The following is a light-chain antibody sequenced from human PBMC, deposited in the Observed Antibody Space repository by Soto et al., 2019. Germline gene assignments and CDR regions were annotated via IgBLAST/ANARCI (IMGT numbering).Light chain of an antibody. Sequence: EIVLTQSPGTLSLSPGERATLSCRASQSVSSSYLAWYQQKPGQAPRLLIYSASSRTTGIPERFSGSGSGTDFTLTISRMEPEDFAVNYCQQYCSTPRPFGQGTKVEIK. J-gene: IGKJ1*01. CDR1: QSVSSSY. CDR3: QQYCSTPRP. V-gene: IGKV3-20*01. CDR2: SAS.